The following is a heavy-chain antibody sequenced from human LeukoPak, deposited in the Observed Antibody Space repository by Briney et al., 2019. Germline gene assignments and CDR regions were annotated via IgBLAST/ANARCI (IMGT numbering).Heavy chain of an antibody. CDR1: GYTFTGYY. V-gene: IGHV1-2*02. CDR3: ARVLATVTTMGVYYFDY. CDR2: INPNSGGT. D-gene: IGHD4-17*01. J-gene: IGHJ4*02. Sequence: GASVKVSCKASGYTFTGYYMHWVRQAPGQGLELMGWINPNSGGTNYAQKFQGRVTMTRDTSISTAYMELSRLRSDDTAVYYCARVLATVTTMGVYYFDYWGQGTLVTVSS.